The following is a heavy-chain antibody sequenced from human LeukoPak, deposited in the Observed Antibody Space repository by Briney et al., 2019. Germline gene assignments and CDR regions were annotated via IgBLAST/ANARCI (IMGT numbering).Heavy chain of an antibody. CDR1: GFTFSTHA. CDR2: IGTRSDDT. D-gene: IGHD3-16*01. Sequence: PGGSLRLSCTASGFTFSTHAITWVRQAPGKGLEWVSSIGTRSDDTYYADSVKGRFTFSRDNSKNTLYLQMDSLRAEDTAVYYCAKHDYGNFKAYDIWGQGTTVTVSS. J-gene: IGHJ3*02. CDR3: AKHDYGNFKAYDI. V-gene: IGHV3-23*01.